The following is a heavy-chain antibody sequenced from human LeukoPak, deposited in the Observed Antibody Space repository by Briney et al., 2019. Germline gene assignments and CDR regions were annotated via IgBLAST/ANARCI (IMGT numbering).Heavy chain of an antibody. CDR1: GFSFSTHW. D-gene: IGHD3-22*01. V-gene: IGHV3-74*01. CDR3: GSLTVVARDH. Sequence: GGSLRLPCAASGFSFSTHWMHWLRQAPGKGLVYVAQINSDGSATAYADSVKGRFTISRDNAKNTLYLEMSSLRAEDTAVYYCGSLTVVARDHWGQGTLVTVSS. CDR2: INSDGSAT. J-gene: IGHJ4*02.